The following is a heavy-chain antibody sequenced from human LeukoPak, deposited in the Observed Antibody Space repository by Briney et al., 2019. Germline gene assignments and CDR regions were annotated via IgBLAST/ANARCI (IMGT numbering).Heavy chain of an antibody. CDR2: IWYDGSNK. CDR3: ARDNDILTGPSGAFDI. D-gene: IGHD3-9*01. Sequence: GGSLRLSCAASGFTFSSYGMHWVRQAPGKGLEWVAVIWYDGSNKYYADSVKGRFTISRDNSKNTLYLQMNSLRAEDTAVYYCARDNDILTGPSGAFDIWGQGTMVTVSS. J-gene: IGHJ3*02. V-gene: IGHV3-33*01. CDR1: GFTFSSYG.